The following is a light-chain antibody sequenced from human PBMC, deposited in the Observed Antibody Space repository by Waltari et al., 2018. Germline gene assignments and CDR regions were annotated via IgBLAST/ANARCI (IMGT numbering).Light chain of an antibody. J-gene: IGKJ4*01. CDR2: GAS. Sequence: DIVLTQSPGTLSLSPGERATLSCRSSQTVMNNYLAWYQPKPGPAPRLHIHGASRRATGIPDRFRGSGSETDFTLTISRLEPEDFAVYYCQQYGASPLTFGGGTKVEIK. V-gene: IGKV3-20*01. CDR1: QTVMNNY. CDR3: QQYGASPLT.